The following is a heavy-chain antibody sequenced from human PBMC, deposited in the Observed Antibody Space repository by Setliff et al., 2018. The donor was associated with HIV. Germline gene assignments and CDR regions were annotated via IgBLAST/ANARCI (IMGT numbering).Heavy chain of an antibody. Sequence: SVKVSCKPSGYTFTTYGLSWVRQAPGQGLEWMGGIIPILGIANYAQRFQGRLTITADESTRTAYMELSSLTSEDTAVYYCARPTNGYWSGGTCPDTFDIWGQGTLVTVSS. CDR1: GYTFTTYG. CDR2: IIPILGIA. V-gene: IGHV1-69*10. CDR3: ARPTNGYWSGGTCPDTFDI. D-gene: IGHD2-15*01. J-gene: IGHJ3*02.